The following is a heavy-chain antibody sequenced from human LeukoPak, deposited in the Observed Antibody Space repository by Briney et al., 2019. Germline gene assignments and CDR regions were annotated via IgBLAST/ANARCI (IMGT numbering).Heavy chain of an antibody. V-gene: IGHV4-59*08. CDR1: GVSISSYY. Sequence: SETLSLTCTVSGVSISSYYWSWIRQPPGKGLEWIGYIYYSGSTNYNPSLKSRVTISVDTSKNQFSLKLSSVTAADTAVYYCATSSYVWGSCRWDYWGQGTLVTVSS. CDR2: IYYSGST. D-gene: IGHD3-16*02. CDR3: ATSSYVWGSCRWDY. J-gene: IGHJ4*02.